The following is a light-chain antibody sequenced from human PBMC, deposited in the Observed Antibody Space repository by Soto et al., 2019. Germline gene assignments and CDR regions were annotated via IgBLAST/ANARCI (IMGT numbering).Light chain of an antibody. V-gene: IGLV2-14*01. CDR1: SSDVGGYNY. CDR3: SSFTRSNTWV. Sequence: QSALTQAASVSGSPGQSITISCIGTSSDVGGYNYVSWFQHHPGKAPKLMIFEVTNRPSGVSNRFSGSKSGNKASLTISGLQAEDEADYYCSSFTRSNTWVFGGGPKLTVL. CDR2: EVT. J-gene: IGLJ3*02.